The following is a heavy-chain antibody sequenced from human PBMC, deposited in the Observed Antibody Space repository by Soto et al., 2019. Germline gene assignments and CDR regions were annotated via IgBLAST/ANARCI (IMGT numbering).Heavy chain of an antibody. V-gene: IGHV3-7*01. CDR2: IKQDGSEK. D-gene: IGHD2-2*01. CDR1: GFTFSSYW. J-gene: IGHJ3*02. Sequence: GGSLRLSCAASGFTFSSYWMSWVRQAPGKGLEWVANIKQDGSEKYYVDSVKGRFTISRDNAKNSLYLQMNSLRAEDTAVYYCAREDCSSTSCYDAFDIWGQGTMVTVSS. CDR3: AREDCSSTSCYDAFDI.